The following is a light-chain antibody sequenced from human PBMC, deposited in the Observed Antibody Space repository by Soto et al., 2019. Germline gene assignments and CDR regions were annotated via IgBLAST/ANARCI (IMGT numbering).Light chain of an antibody. Sequence: QSALTQPPSASGSPGQSVTISCTGTNSDIGGYDFVSWYQQHPGKAPKLMIYEVTKRPSGVPDRFSGSKSGNTASLTVSGLQAEDEAYYYCSSYTGSNNLGFGGGTKLTVL. CDR1: NSDIGGYDF. CDR3: SSYTGSNNLG. J-gene: IGLJ2*01. V-gene: IGLV2-8*01. CDR2: EVT.